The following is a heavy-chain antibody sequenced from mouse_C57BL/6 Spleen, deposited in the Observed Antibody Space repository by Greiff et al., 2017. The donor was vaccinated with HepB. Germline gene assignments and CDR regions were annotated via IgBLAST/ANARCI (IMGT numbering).Heavy chain of an antibody. CDR1: GYTFTSYW. CDR3: ARDGGKRTYFDY. J-gene: IGHJ2*01. D-gene: IGHD2-1*01. CDR2: IYPGSGST. Sequence: VQLQQPGAELVKPGASVKMSCKASGYTFTSYWITWVKQRPGQGLEWIGDIYPGSGSTNYNEKFKSKATLTVDTSSSTAYMQLSSLTSEDSAVYYWARDGGKRTYFDYWGQGTTLTVSS. V-gene: IGHV1-55*01.